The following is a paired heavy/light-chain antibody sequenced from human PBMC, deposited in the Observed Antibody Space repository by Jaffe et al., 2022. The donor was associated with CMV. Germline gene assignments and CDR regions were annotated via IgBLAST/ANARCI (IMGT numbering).Heavy chain of an antibody. CDR1: GFTFSDYE. CDR2: ISSGSSMI. D-gene: IGHD3-10*01. J-gene: IGHJ4*02. V-gene: IGHV3-48*03. Sequence: EVQLVESGGGLAQPGESRRLSCTASGFTFSDYEMNWVRQAPGKGLEWIAYISSGSSMIFYADSVKGRFAISRDNARDTLFLQMNTLTVDDTATYYCVRGIRWGRGTRVTVSS. CDR3: VRGIR.
Light chain of an antibody. CDR3: HQYFSIPNT. J-gene: IGKJ2*01. CDR1: ESIFFTHNNKNS. CDR2: WAS. Sequence: IAVTQFPDSLAVSLGERATINCKSNESIFFTHNNKNSLAWYQQRPGQPPKLLIYWASTRESGVPDRFSGSGSETDFTLSISSLQAEDVAVYYCHQYFSIPNTFGQGTKLEIK. V-gene: IGKV4-1*01.